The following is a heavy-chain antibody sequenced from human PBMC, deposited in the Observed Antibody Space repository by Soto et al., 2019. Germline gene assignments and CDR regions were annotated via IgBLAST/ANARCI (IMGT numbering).Heavy chain of an antibody. D-gene: IGHD3-3*01. CDR1: GFTFSSYE. CDR2: ISSSGSTI. J-gene: IGHJ6*02. Sequence: GGSLRLSCAASGFTFSSYEMNWVRQAPGKGLEWVSYISSSGSTIYYADSVKGRFTISRDNAKNSLYLQMNSLRAEDTAVYYCARGRIESITIFGVVSGGYYYYGMDVWGQGTTVTVSS. CDR3: ARGRIESITIFGVVSGGYYYYGMDV. V-gene: IGHV3-48*03.